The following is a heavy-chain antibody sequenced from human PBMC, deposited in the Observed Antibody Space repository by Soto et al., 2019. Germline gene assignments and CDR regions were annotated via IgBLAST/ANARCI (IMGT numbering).Heavy chain of an antibody. J-gene: IGHJ6*03. V-gene: IGHV1-69*02. CDR2: SIPIQGRA. CDR3: AKSLVFVDHAYMDV. CDR1: GGSFISYI. D-gene: IGHD2-21*01. Sequence: QVQLVQSGAEVRKPGSSVKVSCEASGGSFISYIFTWVRQAPGQGLEWMGRSIPIQGRADYALKFQDRVISTADRSTQTVYMELRSLRPEDTALYYCAKSLVFVDHAYMDVWGKGTTVTVSS.